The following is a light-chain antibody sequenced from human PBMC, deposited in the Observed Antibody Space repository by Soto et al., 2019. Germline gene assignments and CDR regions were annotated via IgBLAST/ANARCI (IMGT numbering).Light chain of an antibody. Sequence: DIQMTQSPSSVSASVGGRVTITCRASQGISTWIAWYQQKPGQAPKLLIYPASSLQSGVPSRFSGSGSGTDFTLTISSLQPEDFATYYCQQATSFPPTFGQGTKLEIK. V-gene: IGKV1D-12*01. CDR2: PAS. J-gene: IGKJ2*01. CDR3: QQATSFPPT. CDR1: QGISTW.